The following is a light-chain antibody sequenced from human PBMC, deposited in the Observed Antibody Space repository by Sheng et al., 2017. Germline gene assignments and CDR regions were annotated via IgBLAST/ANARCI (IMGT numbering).Light chain of an antibody. J-gene: IGKJ5*01. CDR2: GGY. Sequence: ETLMTQSPATLSVSPGETVTLSCRASQSVGTNLAWYQQRPGQAPRLLVYGGYARASGTPARFSGSGSGTDFTLTIRTLQSEDSAMYYCQQYNNWPPITFGQGTRLDIK. V-gene: IGKV3D-15*01. CDR3: QQYNNWPPIT. CDR1: QSVGTN.